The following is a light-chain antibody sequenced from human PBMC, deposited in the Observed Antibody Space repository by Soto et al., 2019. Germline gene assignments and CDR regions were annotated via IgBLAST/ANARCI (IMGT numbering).Light chain of an antibody. V-gene: IGKV3-20*01. CDR1: QSIANNY. CDR2: DAS. Sequence: TVLTQSPGTLSLSPGERATLSCRASQSIANNYLTWYQQKPGQAPRVLIYDASTRATGIPDRFSGSGSGTDFTLTISRLEPEDSAVYYCQQYGSSPWTFGQGTKVDIK. CDR3: QQYGSSPWT. J-gene: IGKJ1*01.